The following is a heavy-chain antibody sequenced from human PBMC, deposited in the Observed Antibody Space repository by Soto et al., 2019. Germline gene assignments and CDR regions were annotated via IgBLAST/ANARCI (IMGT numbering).Heavy chain of an antibody. D-gene: IGHD3-10*01. CDR1: GFTFSSYW. CDR3: ARGGFSGSGSFIPGDY. J-gene: IGHJ4*02. Sequence: EVQLVESGGGLVQPGGSLRLSCAASGFTFSSYWMHWVRQAPGKGLVWVSRIKSDGSNINYADSVKGRFTISRDNAKNTLYLQMNSLRAEDTAIYYCARGGFSGSGSFIPGDYWGQGTLVTVSS. CDR2: IKSDGSNI. V-gene: IGHV3-74*01.